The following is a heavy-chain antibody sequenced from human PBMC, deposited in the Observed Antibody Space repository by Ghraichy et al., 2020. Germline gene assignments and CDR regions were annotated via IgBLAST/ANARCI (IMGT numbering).Heavy chain of an antibody. J-gene: IGHJ1*01. CDR2: IHHSGTT. Sequence: SETLSLTCGISGDSISSNYWWSWVRQSPGKGLEWIGGIHHSGTTNYNPYLASRVTISVDKSKNQLFLKLAAVSAADTAVYYCANWVAATAPYFQNWGQGTLVIVSS. CDR3: ANWVAATAPYFQN. D-gene: IGHD2-15*01. CDR1: GDSISSNYW. V-gene: IGHV4-4*02.